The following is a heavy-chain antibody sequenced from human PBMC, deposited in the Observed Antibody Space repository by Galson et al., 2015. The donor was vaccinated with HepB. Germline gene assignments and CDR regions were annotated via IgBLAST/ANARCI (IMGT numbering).Heavy chain of an antibody. D-gene: IGHD3-10*01. CDR3: AKDGYYYARDSFYGIDV. J-gene: IGHJ6*02. V-gene: IGHV3-30*18. Sequence: SLRLSCAGSGFRFHSYGIHWVRQAPGKGLEWVAVVTYDESNRYYADSVKGRFTISRDNSKNTVSLQMNNLRSEDSAVYYCAKDGYYYARDSFYGIDVWGPGTTVTVSS. CDR1: GFRFHSYG. CDR2: VTYDESNR.